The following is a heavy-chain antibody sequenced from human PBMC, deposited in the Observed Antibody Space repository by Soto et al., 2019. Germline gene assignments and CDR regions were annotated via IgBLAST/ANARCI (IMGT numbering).Heavy chain of an antibody. V-gene: IGHV2-5*01. D-gene: IGHD1-1*01. J-gene: IGHJ4*02. CDR1: GFSFTTTRMG. CDR2: IYWHGES. Sequence: QITLKEAGPTLVKPTEPLTLTCTFSGFSFTTTRMGVGWTRQPPGKALEWLAIIYWHGESRYNPLLRRRLTLTEDTSKTQVVLTMTNMDPTVTATYYCAHRDSTGTTTYFDSWGQGITVTVAS. CDR3: AHRDSTGTTTYFDS.